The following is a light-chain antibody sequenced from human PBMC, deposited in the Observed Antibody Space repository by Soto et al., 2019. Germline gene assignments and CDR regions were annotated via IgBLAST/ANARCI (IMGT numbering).Light chain of an antibody. CDR1: QTIGTY. J-gene: IGKJ1*01. Sequence: IQMTQSPYSLSASVGDRITITCRASQTIGTYLNWYQQVPGKAPKLLIYASSSLQTGVPSRFSGSVSGTHFTLIINSLQPEDFGTYYCQQSFNLPRTFGPGTRVETK. V-gene: IGKV1-39*01. CDR2: ASS. CDR3: QQSFNLPRT.